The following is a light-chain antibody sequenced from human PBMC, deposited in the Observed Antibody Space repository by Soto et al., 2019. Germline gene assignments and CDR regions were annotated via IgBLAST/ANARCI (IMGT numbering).Light chain of an antibody. CDR2: LGS. V-gene: IGKV2-28*01. Sequence: DVVMTQSPLSLPVTHGEPASISCRSSQSLLHSDGYNYLDWFLQRPGQSPKVLIYLGSNRAPGVPDRFSGSGSGTDFTLKISRLEAEDVGIYYCMQALQAPLTFGGGTKVEIK. CDR3: MQALQAPLT. CDR1: QSLLHSDGYNY. J-gene: IGKJ4*01.